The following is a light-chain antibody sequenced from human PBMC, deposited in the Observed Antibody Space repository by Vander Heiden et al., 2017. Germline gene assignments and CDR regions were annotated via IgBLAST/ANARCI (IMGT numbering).Light chain of an antibody. V-gene: IGLV1-44*01. CDR3: SAWDDSLNGPKWV. CDR1: SSNIGSNT. J-gene: IGLJ3*02. Sequence: QSVLTQPPSASGTPGQRVTISCSGSSSNIGSNTVNWYQQLPGTAPKLLIYSNNQRPSGVPDRFSGSNSGTSASLAISGLQSEDEADDYCSAWDDSLNGPKWVFGGGTKLTVL. CDR2: SNN.